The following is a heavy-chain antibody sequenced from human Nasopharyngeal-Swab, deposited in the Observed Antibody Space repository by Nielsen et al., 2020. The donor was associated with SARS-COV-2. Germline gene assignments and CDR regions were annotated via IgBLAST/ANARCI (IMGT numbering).Heavy chain of an antibody. Sequence: GESLKISCAASGFTFSSYSMNWVRQAPGKGLEWVSYISSSSSTIYYADSVKGRFTISRDNAKNSLYLQMNSLRAEDTAVYYCATYYDILTGYSEAFDIWGQGTMVT. V-gene: IGHV3-48*04. CDR2: ISSSSSTI. CDR1: GFTFSSYS. CDR3: ATYYDILTGYSEAFDI. J-gene: IGHJ3*02. D-gene: IGHD3-9*01.